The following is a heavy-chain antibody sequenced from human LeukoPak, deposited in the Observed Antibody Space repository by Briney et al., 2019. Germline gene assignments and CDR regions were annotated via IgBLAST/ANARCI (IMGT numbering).Heavy chain of an antibody. Sequence: GGSLRLSCAASGFTFSSYAMHWVRQAPGKGLEWVAVISYGGSNKYYADSVKGRFTISRDNSRNTLYLQMNSLRAEDTAVYYCASLYSDYGDYWGQGTLVTVSS. V-gene: IGHV3-30-3*01. CDR1: GFTFSSYA. CDR3: ASLYSDYGDY. J-gene: IGHJ4*02. CDR2: ISYGGSNK. D-gene: IGHD1-26*01.